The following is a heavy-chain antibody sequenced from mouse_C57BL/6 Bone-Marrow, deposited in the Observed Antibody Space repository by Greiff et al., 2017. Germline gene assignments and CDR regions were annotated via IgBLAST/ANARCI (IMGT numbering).Heavy chain of an antibody. Sequence: EVKLEESGGGLVKPGGSLKLSCAASGFTFSSYAMSWVRQTPEKRLEWVATISDGGSYTYYPDNVKGRFTISRDNAKNNLYLQMSHLKSEDAAMYYCARGWTMDDWGQGTSVTVSS. V-gene: IGHV5-4*03. CDR2: ISDGGSYT. CDR1: GFTFSSYA. J-gene: IGHJ4*01. CDR3: ARGWTMDD.